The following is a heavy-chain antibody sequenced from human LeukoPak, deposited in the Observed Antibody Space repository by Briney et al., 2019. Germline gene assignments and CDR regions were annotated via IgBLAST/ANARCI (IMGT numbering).Heavy chain of an antibody. V-gene: IGHV3-20*04. CDR3: ARGHVVGASYRIGPFYYFDY. Sequence: GGSLRLSCAASGFTFDDYGMSWVRQAPGKGLEWVSGINWNGGSTGYADSVKGRFTISRDNAKNSLYLLMNSLRAEDTALYYCARGHVVGASYRIGPFYYFDYWGQGTLVTVSS. J-gene: IGHJ4*02. CDR2: INWNGGST. D-gene: IGHD1-26*01. CDR1: GFTFDDYG.